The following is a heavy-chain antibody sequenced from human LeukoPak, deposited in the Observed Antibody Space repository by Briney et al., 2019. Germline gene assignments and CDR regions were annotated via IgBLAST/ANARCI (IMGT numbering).Heavy chain of an antibody. Sequence: GGSLRLSCAASGFTCSDCAMSWVRQAPGKGLEWVSTISAIGYSTYYADSVKGRFTISRDNSKTTLYLQMNSLRAEDTALYYCARDSGSPSNWGQGTLVTVFS. CDR1: GFTCSDCA. D-gene: IGHD1-26*01. V-gene: IGHV3-23*01. CDR2: ISAIGYST. CDR3: ARDSGSPSN. J-gene: IGHJ4*02.